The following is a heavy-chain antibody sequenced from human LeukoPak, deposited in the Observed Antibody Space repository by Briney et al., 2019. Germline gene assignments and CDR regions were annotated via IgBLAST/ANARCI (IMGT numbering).Heavy chain of an antibody. J-gene: IGHJ4*02. CDR1: GFTFGNYW. CDR2: IKQDDSEK. D-gene: IGHD1-1*01. CDR3: AKEEDQLERSYLDY. Sequence: GGSLRLSCAASGFTFGNYWMNWVRQAPGKGLEWVANIKQDDSEKYYVASVKGRFTISRDNAKNSLYLQMNSLRAEDTAVYYCAKEEDQLERSYLDYWGQGTLVTVSS. V-gene: IGHV3-7*03.